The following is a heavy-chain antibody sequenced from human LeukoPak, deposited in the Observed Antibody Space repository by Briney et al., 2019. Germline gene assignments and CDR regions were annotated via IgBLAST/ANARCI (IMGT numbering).Heavy chain of an antibody. V-gene: IGHV1-2*02. CDR3: ARDLDYYGSGSFFNI. D-gene: IGHD3-10*01. CDR2: INPNSGGT. Sequence: ASVKVSCKASGYTFTAYSMHWVRQAPGQGLEWMGWINPNSGGTNYAQKFQGRITMTRDTSITTAYMELSRLRSDDTAVYYCARDLDYYGSGSFFNIWGQGTMVTVSS. J-gene: IGHJ3*02. CDR1: GYTFTAYS.